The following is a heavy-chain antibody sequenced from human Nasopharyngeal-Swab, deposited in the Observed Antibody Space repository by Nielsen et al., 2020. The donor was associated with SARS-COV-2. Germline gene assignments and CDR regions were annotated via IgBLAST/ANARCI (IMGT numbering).Heavy chain of an antibody. CDR3: ARHSGEYHYGLDV. J-gene: IGHJ6*02. CDR2: IHYSGSG. Sequence: SETLSLTCTVSGGSISGYYWSWLRQPPGKGLEWVAYIHYSGSGNYNPSLNSRVTISVDTSKNQFSLRVNFVTAADTAVYYCARHSGEYHYGLDVWGQGTTVTVS. CDR1: GGSISGYY. D-gene: IGHD1-1*01. V-gene: IGHV4-59*08.